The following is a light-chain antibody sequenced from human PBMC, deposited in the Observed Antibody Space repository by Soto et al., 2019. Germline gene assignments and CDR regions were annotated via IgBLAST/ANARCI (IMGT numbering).Light chain of an antibody. Sequence: RMIQTPSSRSASVGDRVTITCRARQAIRSDLGRYQMKPGKVPKLLIYAASNLQRGVPSRINGRVYGTDFTLTIRCLLPADFATYFCLQHYTFPRTFAPGTKVDIK. CDR1: QAIRSD. V-gene: IGKV1-6*01. CDR2: AAS. CDR3: LQHYTFPRT. J-gene: IGKJ1*01.